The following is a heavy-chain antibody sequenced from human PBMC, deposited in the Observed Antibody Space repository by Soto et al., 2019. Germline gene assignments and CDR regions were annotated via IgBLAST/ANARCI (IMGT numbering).Heavy chain of an antibody. J-gene: IGHJ6*04. CDR2: TIPIFGTA. Sequence: GASIKVSCKTAGGTFSSYAISWLRQAPGQGLEWMGGTIPIFGTASYAQKFQVRVTITADESTSTAYMELRSLRTEDTPVYSCARGRGSACYYKLGCYYYGMDIWGEGITDTVSS. CDR3: ARGRGSACYYKLGCYYYGMDI. V-gene: IGHV1-69*13. CDR1: GGTFSSYA. D-gene: IGHD3-10*01.